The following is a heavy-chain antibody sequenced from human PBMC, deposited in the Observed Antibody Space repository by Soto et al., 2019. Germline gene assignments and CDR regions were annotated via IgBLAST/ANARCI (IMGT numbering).Heavy chain of an antibody. J-gene: IGHJ6*03. V-gene: IGHV1-8*01. D-gene: IGHD4-4*01. CDR3: ARSTTFLYYYYYYMDV. CDR2: MNPNSGNT. CDR1: GYTFTSYD. Sequence: EASVKVSCKASGYTFTSYDINWVRQATGQGLEWMGWMNPNSGNTGYAQKFQGRVTMTRNTSISTAYMELSSLRSEDTAVYYCARSTTFLYYYYYYMDVWGKGTTVTVSS.